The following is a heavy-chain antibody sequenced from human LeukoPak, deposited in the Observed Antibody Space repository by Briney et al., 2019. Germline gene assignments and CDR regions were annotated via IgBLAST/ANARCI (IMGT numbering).Heavy chain of an antibody. V-gene: IGHV3-74*01. Sequence: GGSLRLSCAASGFTFSTYWMHWVRQVPGKGLVWVSRINSDESRTNYADSVKGRFTISRDNAKNTLYLHMNSLRAEDTAVYYCTANFNYWGQGTLVTVSS. CDR3: TANFNY. CDR2: INSDESRT. J-gene: IGHJ4*02. CDR1: GFTFSTYW.